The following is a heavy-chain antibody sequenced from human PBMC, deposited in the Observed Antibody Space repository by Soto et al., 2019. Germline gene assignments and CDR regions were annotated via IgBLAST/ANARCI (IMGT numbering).Heavy chain of an antibody. V-gene: IGHV4-59*08. CDR3: ASGWWELERSVMDG. Sequence: QVQLQESGPGLVQPSKTLSLTCTVSGGSISSYYWSWIRNTPGTGLQYIGYSYYSGSANYNPSLKSQVTVSHDTSTNQIFLTLTSVTPADTSVSDCASGWWELERSVMDGLGQGTTVTVSS. CDR2: SYYSGSA. D-gene: IGHD2-15*01. J-gene: IGHJ6*01. CDR1: GGSISSYY.